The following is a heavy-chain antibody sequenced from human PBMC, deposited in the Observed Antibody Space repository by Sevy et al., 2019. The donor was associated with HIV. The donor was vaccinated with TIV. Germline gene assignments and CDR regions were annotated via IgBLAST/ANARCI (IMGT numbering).Heavy chain of an antibody. CDR3: AKRWELDY. Sequence: GGSLRLSCAASGFTFSSYAMNWVRQAPGKGLEWVSTISGSDTYYADSVKGRFTISRDNSRNTLYLQMNSLRAEDTAVDYCAKRWELDYWGQGTLVTVSS. D-gene: IGHD3-10*01. CDR1: GFTFSSYA. V-gene: IGHV3-23*01. CDR2: ISGSDT. J-gene: IGHJ4*02.